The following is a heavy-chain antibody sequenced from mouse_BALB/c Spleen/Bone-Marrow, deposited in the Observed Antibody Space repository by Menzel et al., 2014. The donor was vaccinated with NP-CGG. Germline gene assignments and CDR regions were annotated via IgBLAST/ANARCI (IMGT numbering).Heavy chain of an antibody. J-gene: IGHJ3*01. D-gene: IGHD1-1*01. V-gene: IGHV5-12-1*01. CDR3: ARQSRPWFAY. CDR1: GFAFSSYD. CDR2: ISSGGGST. Sequence: EVMLVESGGGLVKPGGSLKLSCAASGFAFSSYDMSWVRQTPEKRLEWVAYISSGGGSTYYPDTVKGRFTISRDNAKNTLYLQMSSLKSEDTAMYYCARQSRPWFAYWGQGTLVTVSA.